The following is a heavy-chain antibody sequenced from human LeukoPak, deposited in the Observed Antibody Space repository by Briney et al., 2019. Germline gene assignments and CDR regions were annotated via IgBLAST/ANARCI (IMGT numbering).Heavy chain of an antibody. V-gene: IGHV3-30-3*01. J-gene: IGHJ4*02. CDR3: ASSPGGSLDY. Sequence: GGSLRLSCAASGFTFSSYAMHWVRQAPGKGLGWVAVISYDGSNKYYADSVKGRFTISRDNSKNTLYLQMNSLRAEDTAVYYCASSPGGSLDYWGQGTLVTVSS. CDR1: GFTFSSYA. D-gene: IGHD1-26*01. CDR2: ISYDGSNK.